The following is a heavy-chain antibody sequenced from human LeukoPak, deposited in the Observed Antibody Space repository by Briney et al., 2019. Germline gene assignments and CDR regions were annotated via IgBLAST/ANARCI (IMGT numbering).Heavy chain of an antibody. CDR2: INPNSGGT. D-gene: IGHD3-16*01. CDR1: GYTFTGYY. J-gene: IGHJ6*03. Sequence: ASVKVSCKASGYTFTGYYMHWVRQAPGQGLEWMGWINPNSGGTNYAQKFQGRVTMTRDTSISTAYMELSRLRSDDTAVYYCARGESYDYYYYYMDVWGKGTTVTVSS. V-gene: IGHV1-2*02. CDR3: ARGESYDYYYYYMDV.